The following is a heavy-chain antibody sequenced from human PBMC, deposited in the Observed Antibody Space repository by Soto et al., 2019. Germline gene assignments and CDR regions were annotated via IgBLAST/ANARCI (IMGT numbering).Heavy chain of an antibody. J-gene: IGHJ3*02. CDR1: GYNFIGYY. CDR2: INPNRGNT. Sequence: QVHLVQSGAEVKKPGASVKVSCKASGYNFIGYYIHWVRQAPGQGLEWMGRINPNRGNTDFAQKFQGRVTVTGDTSISTAYMELTRLRSYDTALYFCARERQLIAPSDAFDIWGQGTMVIVSS. D-gene: IGHD6-25*01. CDR3: ARERQLIAPSDAFDI. V-gene: IGHV1-2*02.